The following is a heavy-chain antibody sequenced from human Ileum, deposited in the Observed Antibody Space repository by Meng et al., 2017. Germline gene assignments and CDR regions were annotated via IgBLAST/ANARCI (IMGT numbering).Heavy chain of an antibody. Sequence: VHLGDRGEGVVQPVGSLKLSCAASGFSFSDSAMHWVRQASGKGLEWVGHIRSKANNYATAYAASVKGRFTISRDESKNTAYLQMSSLKTEDTAVYYCTRLYSAGWGQGTLVTVSS. D-gene: IGHD6-13*01. V-gene: IGHV3-73*02. CDR3: TRLYSAG. J-gene: IGHJ4*02. CDR2: IRSKANNYAT. CDR1: GFSFSDSA.